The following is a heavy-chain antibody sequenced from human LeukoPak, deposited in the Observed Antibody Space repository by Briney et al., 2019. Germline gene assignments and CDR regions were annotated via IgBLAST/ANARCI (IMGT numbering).Heavy chain of an antibody. D-gene: IGHD6-6*01. CDR3: ARVAQTKPPKREVGIAARPPDYYYYYYMDV. J-gene: IGHJ6*03. Sequence: SETLSLTCTLSGGSISRYYWSWIRQPPGKGLEWVGYIHTSGSTNYNPSLKSRVTMSVDTSKNQFSLKLSSVTAADTAVYYCARVAQTKPPKREVGIAARPPDYYYYYYMDVWGKGTTVTVSS. CDR2: IHTSGST. CDR1: GGSISRYY. V-gene: IGHV4-4*09.